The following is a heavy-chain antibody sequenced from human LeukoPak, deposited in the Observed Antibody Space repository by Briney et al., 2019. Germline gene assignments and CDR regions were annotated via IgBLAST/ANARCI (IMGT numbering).Heavy chain of an antibody. CDR2: ISSSSSYI. J-gene: IGHJ5*02. Sequence: GGSLRLSCAASGFTFSSYSMNWVRQAPGKGLEWVSSISSSSSYIYYADSVKGRFTISRDNAKNSLYLQMNSLRAEDTAVYYCARGRFYGDITMMLFDPWGQGTLVTVSS. V-gene: IGHV3-21*01. CDR1: GFTFSSYS. D-gene: IGHD3-22*01. CDR3: ARGRFYGDITMMLFDP.